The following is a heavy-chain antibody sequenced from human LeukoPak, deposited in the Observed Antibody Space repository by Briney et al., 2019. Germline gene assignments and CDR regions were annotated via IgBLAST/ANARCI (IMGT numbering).Heavy chain of an antibody. D-gene: IGHD3-22*01. CDR3: AKPQGSYYYDSSGYYYWDDAFDI. CDR1: GFTFSSYA. Sequence: GGSLRLSCAASGFTFSSYAMSWVRQAPGKGLEWVSAISGSGGSTYYADSVKGRFTISRDNSKNTLYLQMNSLRDEDTAVYYCAKPQGSYYYDSSGYYYWDDAFDIWGQGTMVTVSS. CDR2: ISGSGGST. J-gene: IGHJ3*02. V-gene: IGHV3-23*01.